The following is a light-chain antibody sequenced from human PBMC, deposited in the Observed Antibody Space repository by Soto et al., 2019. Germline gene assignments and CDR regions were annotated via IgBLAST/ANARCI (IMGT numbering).Light chain of an antibody. J-gene: IGKJ2*01. CDR3: QLRSNWPPLYT. CDR2: DAS. V-gene: IGKV3-11*01. CDR1: QSVSNY. Sequence: EIVLTQSPATLSLSPGERATLSCRASQSVSNYLAWYQQKPGQAPRLLISDASNRATGIPTRFSGSGSGTDFTLTISSLETEDFAVYYCQLRSNWPPLYTFGQGTKLDIK.